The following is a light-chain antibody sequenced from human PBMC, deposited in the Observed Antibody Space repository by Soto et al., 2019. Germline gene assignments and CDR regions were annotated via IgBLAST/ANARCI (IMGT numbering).Light chain of an antibody. CDR2: RAS. V-gene: IGKV1-5*03. Sequence: DIQMTQSPSTLSASLGDRVTITCRASQSIATWLAWYQKKPEKAPKVLIYRASRLESGVPSRFSGSGSGTEFTLTISSLDPDDFATYYCQHSGGLTFGGGTKVEI. J-gene: IGKJ4*01. CDR3: QHSGGLT. CDR1: QSIATW.